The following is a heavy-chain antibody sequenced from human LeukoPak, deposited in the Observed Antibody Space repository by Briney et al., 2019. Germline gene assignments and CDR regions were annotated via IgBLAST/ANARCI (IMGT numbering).Heavy chain of an antibody. Sequence: GGSLRLSCAASGFTFSSYAMSWLRQAPGKGLEWVSAISGSGGSTYYADSVKGRFTISRDNSKNTLYLQMNSLRAEDTAVYYCAKARRYYYGMDVWGQGTTVTVSS. V-gene: IGHV3-23*01. CDR3: AKARRYYYGMDV. J-gene: IGHJ6*02. CDR2: ISGSGGST. CDR1: GFTFSSYA.